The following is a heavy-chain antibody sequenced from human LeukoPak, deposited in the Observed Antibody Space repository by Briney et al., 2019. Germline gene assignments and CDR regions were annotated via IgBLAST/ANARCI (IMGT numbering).Heavy chain of an antibody. CDR2: IIPIFGTA. V-gene: IGHV1-69*13. D-gene: IGHD5-18*01. J-gene: IGHJ4*02. CDR3: ATSKDTAMVTIDY. Sequence: SVKVSCKASGGTFSSYAISWVRQAPGQGLEWMGGIIPIFGTANYAQKFQGRVTITADESTSTASMELSSLRSEDTAVFYCATSKDTAMVTIDYWGQGTLVPVSS. CDR1: GGTFSSYA.